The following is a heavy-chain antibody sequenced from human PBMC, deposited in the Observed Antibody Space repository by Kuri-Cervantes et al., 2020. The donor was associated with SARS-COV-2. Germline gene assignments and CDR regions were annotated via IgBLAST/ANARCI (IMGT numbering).Heavy chain of an antibody. CDR2: IYTSGST. Sequence: ESLKISCTVSGGSISSYYWSWIRQPAGKGLEWIGRIYTSGSTYYNPSLKSRVTISVDTSKNQFSLKLSSVTAADTAVYYCARDGLTGYYDYYMDVWGKGTTVTVSS. V-gene: IGHV4-4*07. CDR3: ARDGLTGYYDYYMDV. J-gene: IGHJ6*03. D-gene: IGHD3-9*01. CDR1: GGSISSYY.